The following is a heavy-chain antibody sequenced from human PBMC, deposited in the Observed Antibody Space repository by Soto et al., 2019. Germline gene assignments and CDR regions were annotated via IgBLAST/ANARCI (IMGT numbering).Heavy chain of an antibody. CDR1: GGSISSSSYY. CDR2: MYYSGIT. Sequence: PSETLSLTCTVSGGSISSSSYYWGWIRQPPGKGLDWIGNMYYSGITYDNPSLKCRVTMYVDTSKDQFSLKLSSVTAADTAVYYCGRQDCRGYDSDVRFAYWGEGTLVTVS. V-gene: IGHV4-39*01. J-gene: IGHJ4*02. CDR3: GRQDCRGYDSDVRFAY. D-gene: IGHD2-15*01.